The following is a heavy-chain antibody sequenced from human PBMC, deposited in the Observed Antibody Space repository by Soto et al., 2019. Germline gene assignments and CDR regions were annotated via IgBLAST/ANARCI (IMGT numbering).Heavy chain of an antibody. J-gene: IGHJ5*02. D-gene: IGHD1-1*01. V-gene: IGHV4-4*07. CDR2: IYATGTT. Sequence: SETLSLTCTVSGASISGFYWSWIRKSAGKGLEWIGRIYATGTTDYNPSLKSRVMTSVDTSKKQFSLKLRSVTAADTAVYYCVRDGTKTLRDWFDPWGQGISVTVSS. CDR3: VRDGTKTLRDWFDP. CDR1: GASISGFY.